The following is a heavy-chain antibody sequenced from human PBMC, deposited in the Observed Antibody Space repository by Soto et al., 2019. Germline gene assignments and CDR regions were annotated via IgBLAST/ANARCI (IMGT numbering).Heavy chain of an antibody. CDR1: GFTFSSYG. D-gene: IGHD3-9*01. V-gene: IGHV3-30*18. J-gene: IGHJ6*02. CDR3: AKDLKYYDILTGYYGGYYYYGMDV. Sequence: GGSLRLSCAASGFTFSSYGMHWVRQAPGKGLEWVAVISYDGSNKYHADSVKGRFTISRDNSKNTLYLQMNSLRAEDTAVYYCAKDLKYYDILTGYYGGYYYYGMDVWGQGTTVTAP. CDR2: ISYDGSNK.